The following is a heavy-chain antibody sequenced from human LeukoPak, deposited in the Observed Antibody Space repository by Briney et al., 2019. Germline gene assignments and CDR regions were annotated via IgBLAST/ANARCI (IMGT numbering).Heavy chain of an antibody. CDR1: GGSFSGYY. CDR2: INHSGST. J-gene: IGHJ3*02. V-gene: IGHV4-34*01. D-gene: IGHD6-13*01. CDR3: ARGGFIAAAGDAFDI. Sequence: PSETLSLTCAVYGGSFSGYYWSWIRQPPGKGLEWIGEINHSGSTNYNPSLKSRGTISVDTTKNQFSLKLSSVAAADTAVYYCARGGFIAAAGDAFDIWGQGTMVTVSS.